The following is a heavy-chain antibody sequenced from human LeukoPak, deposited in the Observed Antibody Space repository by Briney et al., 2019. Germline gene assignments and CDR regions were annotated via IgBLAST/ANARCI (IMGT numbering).Heavy chain of an antibody. Sequence: SETLSLTCTVSGGSISSYYWSWIRQPPGKGLEWIGYIYYSGSTNYNPSLKSRVTISVDTSKNQFSLKLSSVTAADTAVYYCARLVPYSSSWFGLYYFDYWGQGTLVTVSP. CDR2: IYYSGST. CDR1: GGSISSYY. J-gene: IGHJ4*02. V-gene: IGHV4-59*01. D-gene: IGHD6-13*01. CDR3: ARLVPYSSSWFGLYYFDY.